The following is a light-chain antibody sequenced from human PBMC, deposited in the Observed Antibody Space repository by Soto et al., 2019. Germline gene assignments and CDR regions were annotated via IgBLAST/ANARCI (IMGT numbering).Light chain of an antibody. CDR3: QQYNNWPPWT. CDR1: QSVSNN. Sequence: ILMTQSPATLSVSPGERATLSCRASQSVSNNLAWYQQKPGQAHRLLIYDASTRYTGIPARFSGSGSGTEFTLTISVRQSEDFAVYYCQQYNNWPPWTFGQGTKVDIK. V-gene: IGKV3-15*01. J-gene: IGKJ1*01. CDR2: DAS.